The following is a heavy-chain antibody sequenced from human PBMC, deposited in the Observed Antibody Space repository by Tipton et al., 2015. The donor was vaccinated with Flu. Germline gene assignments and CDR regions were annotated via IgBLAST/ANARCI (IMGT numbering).Heavy chain of an antibody. D-gene: IGHD2-21*01. Sequence: GLVKPSETLSLRCSVTGYSVSRGYYWAWIRQPPGKGLEWIGSVFYGGISSNPSLKSRLTISLDTPKNQFSLRLSSVTAADTAVYYCAKIEGSFEMGSCVGSGCLIDFWGQGILVSVS. J-gene: IGHJ4*02. CDR2: VFYGGI. CDR1: GYSVSRGYY. V-gene: IGHV4-38-2*02. CDR3: AKIEGSFEMGSCVGSGCLIDF.